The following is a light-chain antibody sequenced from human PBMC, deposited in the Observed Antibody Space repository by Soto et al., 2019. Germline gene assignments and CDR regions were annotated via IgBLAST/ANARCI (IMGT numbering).Light chain of an antibody. CDR3: SSYTRSSTLYV. J-gene: IGLJ1*01. V-gene: IGLV2-14*01. CDR1: GSDIGAYNY. Sequence: QSVLTQPASVSGSPGQSITSSCTGSGSDIGAYNYVSWYQQHPGKAPKLLIHEVSNRPSGVSNRFSGSKSGNTASLTISGLQAEDEADYYCSSYTRSSTLYVFGTGTKVTVL. CDR2: EVS.